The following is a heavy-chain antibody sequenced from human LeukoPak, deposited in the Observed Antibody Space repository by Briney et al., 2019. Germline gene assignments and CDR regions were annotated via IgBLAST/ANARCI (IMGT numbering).Heavy chain of an antibody. Sequence: GGCLRLSCAASGFTFSSYAMHWVRQAPGKGLEWVAVISYDGSNKYYADSVKGRFTISRDNSKNTLYLQMNSLRAEDTAVYYCARAPLRGRLRYYFDYWGQGTLVTVSS. V-gene: IGHV3-30-3*01. CDR2: ISYDGSNK. J-gene: IGHJ4*02. D-gene: IGHD3-16*01. CDR3: ARAPLRGRLRYYFDY. CDR1: GFTFSSYA.